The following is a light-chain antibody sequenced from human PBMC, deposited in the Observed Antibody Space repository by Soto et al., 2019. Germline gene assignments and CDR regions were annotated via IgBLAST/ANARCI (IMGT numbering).Light chain of an antibody. Sequence: QSVLTQPASVSGSPGQSITISCTGTSSDVGGYNYVSWYQHHPGKAPKLMIYEVSNRPSGVSNRFSGSKSGNTASLTISGLQAEDEADYYCGSYRDTHNLVFGIGTKVTVL. CDR1: SSDVGGYNY. CDR2: EVS. V-gene: IGLV2-14*01. J-gene: IGLJ1*01. CDR3: GSYRDTHNLV.